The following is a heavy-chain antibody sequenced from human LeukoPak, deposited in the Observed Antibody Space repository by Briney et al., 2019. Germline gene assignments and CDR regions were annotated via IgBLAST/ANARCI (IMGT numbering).Heavy chain of an antibody. CDR1: GGSISSGDYY. J-gene: IGHJ4*02. CDR2: IYYSGST. Sequence: PSETLSLTSTVSGGSISSGDYYWSWIRQPPGKGLEWIGYIYYSGSTYYNPSLKNRVTISVDTSKNQFSLKLSSVTAADTAVYYCARYPIVVVPAAISFDYWGQGTLVTVSS. V-gene: IGHV4-30-4*08. D-gene: IGHD2-2*02. CDR3: ARYPIVVVPAAISFDY.